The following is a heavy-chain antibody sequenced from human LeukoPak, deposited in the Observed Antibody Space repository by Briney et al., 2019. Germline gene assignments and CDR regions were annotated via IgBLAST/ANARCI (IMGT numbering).Heavy chain of an antibody. CDR2: ISAYNGNT. J-gene: IGHJ4*02. D-gene: IGHD1-20*01. CDR3: ATQMPLYNWNGRQKYYFDY. Sequence: ASVKVSCKASGYTFTSYGISWVRQAPGQGLEWMGWISAYNGNTNYAQKLQGRVTMTTDTSTSTAYMELRSLRSGDTAVYYCATQMPLYNWNGRQKYYFDYWGQGTLVTVSS. CDR1: GYTFTSYG. V-gene: IGHV1-18*01.